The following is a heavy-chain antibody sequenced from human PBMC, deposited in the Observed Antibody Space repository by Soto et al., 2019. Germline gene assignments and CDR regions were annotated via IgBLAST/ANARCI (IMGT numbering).Heavy chain of an antibody. CDR2: IYYSGST. CDR1: GVSINSGDYF. D-gene: IGHD5-18*01. CDR3: ARGPLRGYSYGYDY. J-gene: IGHJ4*02. Sequence: ASETLSLTCTVSGVSINSGDYFWSWIRRHPGKGLEWIGYIYYSGSTNYNPSLKSRVTISVDTSKNQFSLKLSSVTAADTAVYYCARGPLRGYSYGYDYWGQGALVTVSS. V-gene: IGHV4-61*08.